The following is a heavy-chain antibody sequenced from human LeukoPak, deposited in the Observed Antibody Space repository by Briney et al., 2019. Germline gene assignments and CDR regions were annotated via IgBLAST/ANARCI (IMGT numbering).Heavy chain of an antibody. CDR1: GFTFSDYY. Sequence: GGSLRLSCAASGFTFSDYYMSWIRQAPGKGLEWVSYISSSGSTIYYADSVKGRFTISRDNAKNSLYLQMNSLRAEDTAVYYCARQDYYDSSGYYWGYFDYWGQGTLVTVSS. J-gene: IGHJ4*02. V-gene: IGHV3-11*04. CDR2: ISSSGSTI. CDR3: ARQDYYDSSGYYWGYFDY. D-gene: IGHD3-22*01.